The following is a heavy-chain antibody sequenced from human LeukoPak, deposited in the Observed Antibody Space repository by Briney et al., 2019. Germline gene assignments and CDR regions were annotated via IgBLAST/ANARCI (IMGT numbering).Heavy chain of an antibody. D-gene: IGHD3-9*01. V-gene: IGHV4-59*01. CDR1: GGSISSYY. CDR3: ARGWWYFDWLEEEAFDI. Sequence: SETLSLTCTVSGGSISSYYWSWIRQPPGKGLEWIGYINYSGSTNYNPSLKSRVTISVDTSKIQFSLKLSSVTAADTAVYYCARGWWYFDWLEEEAFDIWGQGTMVTVSS. J-gene: IGHJ3*02. CDR2: INYSGST.